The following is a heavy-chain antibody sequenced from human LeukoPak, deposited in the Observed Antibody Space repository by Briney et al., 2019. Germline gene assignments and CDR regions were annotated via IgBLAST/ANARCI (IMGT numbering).Heavy chain of an antibody. CDR2: ISSSGSTI. V-gene: IGHV3-48*03. CDR1: GFTLSSYE. D-gene: IGHD3-10*02. CDR3: AELGITMIGGV. J-gene: IGHJ6*04. Sequence: PGGSLRLSCAASGFTLSSYEMNWVRQAPGEGLEWVSYISSSGSTIYYADSVKGRFTISRDNAENSLYLQMNSLRAEDTAVYYCAELGITMIGGVWGKGTTVTISS.